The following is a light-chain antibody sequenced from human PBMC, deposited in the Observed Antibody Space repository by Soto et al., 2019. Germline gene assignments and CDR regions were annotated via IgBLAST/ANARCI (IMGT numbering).Light chain of an antibody. CDR1: SSNIGSNT. CDR2: RNN. CDR3: AAGDGSLTDYV. Sequence: QSVLTQPPSTSGTPGQRVTISCSGSSSNIGSNTVNWYQQLPGTAPKLLIYRNNQRPSGVPDRFSGSKSGTSASLAISGLQAEDEADYYCAAGDGSLTDYVFATGTKLTVL. V-gene: IGLV1-44*01. J-gene: IGLJ1*01.